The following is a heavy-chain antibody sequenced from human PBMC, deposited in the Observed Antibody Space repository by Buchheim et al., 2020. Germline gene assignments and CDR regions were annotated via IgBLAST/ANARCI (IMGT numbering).Heavy chain of an antibody. CDR1: GGSISSGSYY. CDR3: VGGQGYSSSWYSSY. Sequence: QVQLKESGPGLVKPSQTLSLTCTVSGGSISSGSYYWSWIRQPAGKGLEWIGRIYTSGSTNYNPSLKSRVTISVDTSKNQFSLKLSSVTAADTAVYYCVGGQGYSSSWYSSYWGQGTL. CDR2: IYTSGST. J-gene: IGHJ4*02. V-gene: IGHV4-61*02. D-gene: IGHD6-13*01.